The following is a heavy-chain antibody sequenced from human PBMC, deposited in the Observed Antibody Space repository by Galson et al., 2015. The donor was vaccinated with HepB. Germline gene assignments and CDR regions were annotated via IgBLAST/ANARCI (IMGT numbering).Heavy chain of an antibody. D-gene: IGHD2-15*01. CDR1: GDSVSSNSAA. J-gene: IGHJ5*02. CDR3: AMGNCSGGSCYLNWFDP. CDR2: TYYRSKWYN. Sequence: CAISGDSVSSNSAAWNWIRQSPSRGLEWLGRTYYRSKWYNDYAVSVKSRITINPDTSKNQFSLQLNSVTPEDTAVYYCAMGNCSGGSCYLNWFDPWGQGTLVTVSS. V-gene: IGHV6-1*01.